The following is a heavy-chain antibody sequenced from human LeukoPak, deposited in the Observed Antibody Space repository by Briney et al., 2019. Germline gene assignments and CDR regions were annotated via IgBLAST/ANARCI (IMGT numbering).Heavy chain of an antibody. J-gene: IGHJ6*03. CDR3: ARVRSYFYYYYMDV. Sequence: PGGSLSLSFEASGLTFGSYKMNGVRQAPGKGLDGVSYIHTGSSPTSYADSVKGRFTISRDNAKNSLYLQMNSLRAEDTAVYYCARVRSYFYYYYMDVWGKGTMVTVSS. V-gene: IGHV3-48*03. CDR1: GLTFGSYK. D-gene: IGHD3-10*01. CDR2: IHTGSSPT.